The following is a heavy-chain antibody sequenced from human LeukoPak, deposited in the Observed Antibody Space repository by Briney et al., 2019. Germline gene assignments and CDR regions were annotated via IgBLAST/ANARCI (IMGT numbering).Heavy chain of an antibody. CDR1: GFTFNNYW. CDR2: IRFDGGDT. CDR3: AKEIDGFDV. J-gene: IGHJ3*01. V-gene: IGHV3-74*01. Sequence: GGSLRLSCAASGFTFNNYWMHWVRQAPGMGLVWVSSIRFDGGDTAYADSAKGRFPISRDNAKNTMFLQMNNLRAEDTAVYYCAKEIDGFDVWGLGTLVTVSS.